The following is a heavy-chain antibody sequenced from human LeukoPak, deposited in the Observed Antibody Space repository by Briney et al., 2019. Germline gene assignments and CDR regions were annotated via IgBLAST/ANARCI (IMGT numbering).Heavy chain of an antibody. J-gene: IGHJ4*02. CDR3: ARTPRSNYYDSSGYIDY. Sequence: GASVKVSCKTSGYSFVLYGISWVRQAPGQGLEWMGGIIPIFGTANYAQKFQGRVTITADKSTSTAYMELSSLRSEDTAMYYCARTPRSNYYDSSGYIDYWGQGTLVTVSS. CDR1: GYSFVLYG. CDR2: IIPIFGTA. D-gene: IGHD3-22*01. V-gene: IGHV1-69*06.